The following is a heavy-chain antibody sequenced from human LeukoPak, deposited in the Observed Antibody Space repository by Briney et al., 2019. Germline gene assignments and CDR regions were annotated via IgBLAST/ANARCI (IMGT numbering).Heavy chain of an antibody. J-gene: IGHJ6*03. Sequence: ASVKDSCKASGYTFTGYYMHWVRQAPGQGLEWMGWINPNSGGTNYAQKFQGRVTMTRDTSISTAYMELSRLRSDDTAVYYCARGIAARPTPYYYYYYYMDVWGKGTTVTVSS. CDR1: GYTFTGYY. CDR3: ARGIAARPTPYYYYYYYMDV. D-gene: IGHD6-13*01. V-gene: IGHV1-2*02. CDR2: INPNSGGT.